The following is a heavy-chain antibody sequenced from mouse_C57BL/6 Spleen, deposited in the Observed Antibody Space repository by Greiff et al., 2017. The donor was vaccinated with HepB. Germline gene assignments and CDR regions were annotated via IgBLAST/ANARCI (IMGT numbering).Heavy chain of an antibody. D-gene: IGHD2-4*01. J-gene: IGHJ4*01. CDR3: ARMITTDYAMDY. V-gene: IGHV5-17*01. CDR2: ISSGSSTI. Sequence: EVHLVESGGGLVKPGGSLKLSCAASGFTFSDYGMHWVRQAPEKGLEWVAYISSGSSTIYYADTVKGRFTISRDNAKNTLFLQMTSLRSEDTAMYYCARMITTDYAMDYWGQGTSVTVSS. CDR1: GFTFSDYG.